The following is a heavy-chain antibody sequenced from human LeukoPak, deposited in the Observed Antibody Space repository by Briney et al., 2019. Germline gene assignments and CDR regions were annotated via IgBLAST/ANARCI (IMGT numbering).Heavy chain of an antibody. Sequence: GGSLRLSCAASGFTFSRFGMNWVRQAPGKGLEWVAVISYDGSNKYYADSVKGRFTISRDNSKNTLYLQMNSLRAEDTAVYYCARDFSSWYERPHTGFDYWGQGTLVTVSS. D-gene: IGHD6-13*01. CDR2: ISYDGSNK. V-gene: IGHV3-30-3*01. J-gene: IGHJ4*02. CDR3: ARDFSSWYERPHTGFDY. CDR1: GFTFSRFG.